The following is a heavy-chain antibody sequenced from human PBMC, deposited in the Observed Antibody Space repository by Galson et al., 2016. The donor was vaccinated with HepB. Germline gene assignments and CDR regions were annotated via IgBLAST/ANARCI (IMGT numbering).Heavy chain of an antibody. CDR3: ARDGPHDFWSGYPFDY. D-gene: IGHD3-3*01. Sequence: SLRLSCAASGFTFSSYWMSWVRQAPGKGLEWVANVKQDGSEKYYVDSVKGRFTISRDNAKNSLYLQMNSLRAEDTAVYYCARDGPHDFWSGYPFDYWGRGTLVTVSS. V-gene: IGHV3-7*01. CDR1: GFTFSSYW. J-gene: IGHJ4*02. CDR2: VKQDGSEK.